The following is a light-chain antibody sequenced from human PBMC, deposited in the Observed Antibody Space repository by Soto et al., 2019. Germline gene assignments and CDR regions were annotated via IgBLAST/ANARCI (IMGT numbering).Light chain of an antibody. J-gene: IGLJ1*01. CDR1: SSDVGGYNY. CDR2: QVS. V-gene: IGLV2-14*01. CDR3: SSYTSTNTPYV. Sequence: QTVLTQPASVSGSPGQSITVSCTGTSSDVGGYNYVSWFQQHPGKAPKLIIYQVSYRPSGVSARFSGSKSGNTASLTISGLQPEDEADYYCSSYTSTNTPYVFGTGTKVTVL.